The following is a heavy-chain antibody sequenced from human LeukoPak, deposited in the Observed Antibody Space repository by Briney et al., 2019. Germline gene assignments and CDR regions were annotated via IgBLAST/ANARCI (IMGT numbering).Heavy chain of an antibody. CDR1: GYTFTSYY. CDR3: ARGSHVVLRFLEWLY. CDR2: INPSGGST. D-gene: IGHD3-3*01. Sequence: ASVKVSCTASGYTFTSYYIHWVRQAPGQGLEWMGIINPSGGSTNYAQDFQGRVTMTRDTSTSTVYMELSSLRSEDTAVYYCARGSHVVLRFLEWLYWGQGTLVTVSS. J-gene: IGHJ4*02. V-gene: IGHV1-46*01.